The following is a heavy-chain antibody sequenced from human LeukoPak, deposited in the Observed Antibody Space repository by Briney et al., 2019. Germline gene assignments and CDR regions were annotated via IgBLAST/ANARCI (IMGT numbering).Heavy chain of an antibody. CDR3: ATDPIGYCSSTSCLRKHYYYGMDV. D-gene: IGHD2-2*01. CDR1: GYTLTELS. Sequence: GASVKVSCKVSGYTLTELSMHWVRQAPGKGLEWMGGFDPEDGETIYAQKFQGRVTMTEDTSTDTAYMELSSLRSEDTAVYYCATDPIGYCSSTSCLRKHYYYGMDVWGQGTTVSVSS. J-gene: IGHJ6*02. CDR2: FDPEDGET. V-gene: IGHV1-24*01.